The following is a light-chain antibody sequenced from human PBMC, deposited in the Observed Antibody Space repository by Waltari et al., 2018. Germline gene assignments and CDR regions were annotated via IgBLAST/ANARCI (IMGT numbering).Light chain of an antibody. CDR1: QLGDKS. V-gene: IGLV3-1*01. Sequence: SYELTQPPAVSVSPGQTASIPCPGAQLGDKSVCWYTQRPGQSPVLLIYQNDTRPSRIPERFSGSNSGNTATLTIGGTQPMDEADYYCQAWDGSTGVFGTGTKVTVL. J-gene: IGLJ1*01. CDR2: QND. CDR3: QAWDGSTGV.